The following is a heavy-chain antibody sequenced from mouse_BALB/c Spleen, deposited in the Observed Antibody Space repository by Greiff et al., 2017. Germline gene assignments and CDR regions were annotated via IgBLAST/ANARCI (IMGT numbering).Heavy chain of an antibody. D-gene: IGHD2-4*01. CDR1: GFSFTSYD. CDR2: IWTGGGT. V-gene: IGHV2-9-2*01. CDR3: VRATYYDYPMDY. J-gene: IGHJ4*01. Sequence: VKLVESGPGLVAPSQSLSITCTVSGFSFTSYDISWIRQPPGKGLEWLGVIWTGGGTNYNSAFMSRLSISKDNSKSQVFLKMNSLQTDDTAIYYCVRATYYDYPMDYWGQGTSVTVSS.